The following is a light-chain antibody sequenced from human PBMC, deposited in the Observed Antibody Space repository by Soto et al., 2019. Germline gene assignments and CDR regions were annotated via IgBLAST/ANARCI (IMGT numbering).Light chain of an antibody. Sequence: QSVLTQPPSASGSPGQSVTISCTGTSSDVGHYNYVSWYQQQPGKAPKLMIYEVSKRPSGVPDRFSGSKSGNTASLTVSGRQAEDEADYYCSSYGGSNNLVFGGRTKHTVL. CDR2: EVS. V-gene: IGLV2-8*01. J-gene: IGLJ3*02. CDR1: SSDVGHYNY. CDR3: SSYGGSNNLV.